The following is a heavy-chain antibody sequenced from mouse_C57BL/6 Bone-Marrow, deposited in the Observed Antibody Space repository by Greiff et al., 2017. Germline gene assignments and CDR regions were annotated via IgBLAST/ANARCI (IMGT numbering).Heavy chain of an antibody. V-gene: IGHV14-4*01. Sequence: VQLQQSGAELVRPGASVKLSCTASGFNIKDDYMHWVKQRPEQGLEWIGWIDPENGDTEYASKFQGKATITADTSSNTAYLQLSSLTSEDTAVYYGTTRSTPLSGFAYWGQGTLVTVSA. J-gene: IGHJ3*01. CDR3: TTRSTPLSGFAY. D-gene: IGHD2-1*01. CDR2: IDPENGDT. CDR1: GFNIKDDY.